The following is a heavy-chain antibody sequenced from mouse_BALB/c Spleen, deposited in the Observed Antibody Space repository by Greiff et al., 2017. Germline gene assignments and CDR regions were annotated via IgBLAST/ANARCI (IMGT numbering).Heavy chain of an antibody. Sequence: EVKVEESGPSLVKPSQTLSLTCSVTGDSITSGYWNWIRKFPGNKLEYMGYISYSGSTYYNPSLKSRISITRDTSKNQYYLQLNSVTTEDTATYYCAKTLLLRFAYWGQGTLVTVSA. D-gene: IGHD2-3*01. CDR3: AKTLLLRFAY. CDR2: ISYSGST. CDR1: GDSITSGY. J-gene: IGHJ3*01. V-gene: IGHV3-8*02.